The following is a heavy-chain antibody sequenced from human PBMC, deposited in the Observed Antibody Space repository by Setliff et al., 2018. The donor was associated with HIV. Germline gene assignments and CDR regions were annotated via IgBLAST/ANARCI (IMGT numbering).Heavy chain of an antibody. CDR2: MNPDSRNT. CDR1: GYTFTNYD. Sequence: GASVKVSCKPSGYTFTNYDINWVRQAAGQGLEWMEWMNPDSRNTGYAQRFEGSVTMTWDTSISTAYMELNNVKFEDTAIYYCARARTDYYDRRRRSHYYIDVWARGATVTVSS. V-gene: IGHV1-8*02. CDR3: ARARTDYYDRRRRSHYYIDV. J-gene: IGHJ6*03. D-gene: IGHD3-22*01.